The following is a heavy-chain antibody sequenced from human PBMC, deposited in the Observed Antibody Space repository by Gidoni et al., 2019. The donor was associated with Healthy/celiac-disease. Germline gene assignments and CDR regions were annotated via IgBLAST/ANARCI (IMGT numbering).Heavy chain of an antibody. CDR2: IYPGDSDT. Sequence: EVQLAQSGAEVKKPGESPKNSCKGHGYSFTSYWIGWVRQIPGQGLGWMGNIYPGDSDTRDSPSFQGQVTISADKSISTAYLQWSSLKASDTAMYYCARHSDDYVDYWGQGTLVTVSS. V-gene: IGHV5-51*01. CDR1: GYSFTSYW. CDR3: ARHSDDYVDY. J-gene: IGHJ4*02. D-gene: IGHD3-10*01.